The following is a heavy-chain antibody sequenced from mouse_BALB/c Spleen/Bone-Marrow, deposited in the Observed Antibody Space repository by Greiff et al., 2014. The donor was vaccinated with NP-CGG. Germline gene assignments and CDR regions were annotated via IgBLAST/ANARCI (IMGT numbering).Heavy chain of an antibody. J-gene: IGHJ3*01. V-gene: IGHV1-4*01. CDR3: AAGYYGNSGWFAY. Sequence: VQLQQSGAELARPGASVKMSCKASGYTFTSYTMHWVKQRPGQGLEWIGYINPSSGYTNYNQKFKDKATLTADKSSSTAYMQLSSLTSEDSAVYYRAAGYYGNSGWFAYWGQGTLVTVSA. D-gene: IGHD2-1*01. CDR2: INPSSGYT. CDR1: GYTFTSYT.